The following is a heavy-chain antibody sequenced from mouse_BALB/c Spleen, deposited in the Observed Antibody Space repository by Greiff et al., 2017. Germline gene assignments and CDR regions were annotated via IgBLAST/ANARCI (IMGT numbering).Heavy chain of an antibody. CDR3: VRGDYYRYGGLDY. V-gene: IGHV2-9-2*01. CDR2: IWTGGGT. J-gene: IGHJ2*01. CDR1: GFSLTSYD. D-gene: IGHD2-14*01. Sequence: QVQLQQSGPGLVAPSQSLSITCTVSGFSLTSYDISWIRQPPGKGLEWLGVIWTGGGTNYNSAFMSRLSISKDNSKSQVFLKMNSLQTDDTAIYYCVRGDYYRYGGLDYWGQGTTLTVSS.